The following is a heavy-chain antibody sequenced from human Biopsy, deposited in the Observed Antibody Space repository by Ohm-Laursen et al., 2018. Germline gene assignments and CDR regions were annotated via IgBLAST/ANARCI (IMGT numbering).Heavy chain of an antibody. CDR2: MNPDSGRS. CDR1: GGTFIGFD. D-gene: IGHD3-3*01. CDR3: ARDRPSVSTYGVD. J-gene: IGHJ4*02. Sequence: ASVKVSCKATGGTFIGFDINWVRQVPGQGLEWMGWMNPDSGRSNWAAKFQGRLTMTTDTSTSTAYMELRSLRSDDTAVYYCARDRPSVSTYGVDWGQGTLVTVSS. V-gene: IGHV1-8*01.